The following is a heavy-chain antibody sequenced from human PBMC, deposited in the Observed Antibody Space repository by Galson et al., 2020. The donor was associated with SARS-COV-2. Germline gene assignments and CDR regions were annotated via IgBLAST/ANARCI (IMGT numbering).Heavy chain of an antibody. CDR2: VYHSGNT. D-gene: IGHD3-10*01. Sequence: SETLSLTCSVSGDSISSGYYYWGWIRQPPGKGLEWIGSVYHSGNTYYNPSLKSRVSLSLDRPKNQFSPIVGSATDADTAVYYCVRVQYDYGGKLDYWGQGILVTVSS. CDR1: GDSISSGYYY. CDR3: VRVQYDYGGKLDY. J-gene: IGHJ4*02. V-gene: IGHV4-38-2*02.